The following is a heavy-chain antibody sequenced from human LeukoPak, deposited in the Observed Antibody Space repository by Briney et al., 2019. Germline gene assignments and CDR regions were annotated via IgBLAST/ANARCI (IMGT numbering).Heavy chain of an antibody. D-gene: IGHD6-13*01. CDR2: ISSSSSSYI. CDR3: AREVYSSSWSYYFDY. CDR1: GFTFSTYS. V-gene: IGHV3-21*01. Sequence: PGGSLRLSCAASGFTFSTYSMNWVRQAPGKGLEWVSSISSSSSSYIYYADSVKGRFTISRDNAKNSLYLQMNSLRAEDTAVYYCAREVYSSSWSYYFDYWGQGTLVTVSS. J-gene: IGHJ4*02.